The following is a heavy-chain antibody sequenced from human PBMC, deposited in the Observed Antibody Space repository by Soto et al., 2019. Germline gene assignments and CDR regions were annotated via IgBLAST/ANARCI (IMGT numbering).Heavy chain of an antibody. V-gene: IGHV3-23*01. Sequence: EVQLLESGGGLVQPGGSLRLSCAASGFTFSSYAMSWVRQAPGKGLEWVSAISGSGGSTYYADSVKGRFTISRDNSKNTLYLQMNSLRAEDTAVYCCAKDRRVAAAGTGWFDPWGQGTLVTVSS. J-gene: IGHJ5*02. CDR3: AKDRRVAAAGTGWFDP. CDR1: GFTFSSYA. CDR2: ISGSGGST. D-gene: IGHD6-13*01.